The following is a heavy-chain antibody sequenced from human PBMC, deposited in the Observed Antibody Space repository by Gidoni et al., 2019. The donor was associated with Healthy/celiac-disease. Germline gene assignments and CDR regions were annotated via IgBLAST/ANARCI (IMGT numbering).Heavy chain of an antibody. Sequence: QLPLQESGPGLVKPSETLSLTCTVSGGSISSSSYYWGWIRQPPGKGLEWIGSIYYSGSTYYNPSLKSRVTISVDTSKNQFSLKLSSVTAADTAVYYCARRGGFGELFGLLDYWGQGTLVTVSS. CDR3: ARRGGFGELFGLLDY. V-gene: IGHV4-39*01. CDR2: IYYSGST. CDR1: GGSISSSSYY. D-gene: IGHD3-10*01. J-gene: IGHJ4*02.